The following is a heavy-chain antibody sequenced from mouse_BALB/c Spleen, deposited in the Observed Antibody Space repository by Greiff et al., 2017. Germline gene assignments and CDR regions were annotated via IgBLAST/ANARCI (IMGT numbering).Heavy chain of an antibody. CDR3: ARSRTTMITVRFAY. Sequence: QVQLQQSGPGLVAPSQSLSITCTVSGFSLTGYGVNWVRQPPEKGLEWLGMIWGDGSTDYNSALKSSLSISKDNSKSQVFLKMNSLQTDDTARYYCARSRTTMITVRFAYWGQGTLVTVSA. J-gene: IGHJ3*01. CDR1: GFSLTGYG. CDR2: IWGDGST. D-gene: IGHD2-4*01. V-gene: IGHV2-6-7*01.